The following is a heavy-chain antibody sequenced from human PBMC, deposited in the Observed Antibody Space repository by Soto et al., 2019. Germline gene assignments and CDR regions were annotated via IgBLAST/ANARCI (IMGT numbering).Heavy chain of an antibody. CDR3: AHFSGMIHWFEP. V-gene: IGHV2-5*02. D-gene: IGHD6-19*01. Sequence: QVTLKESGPTLVQPTQTLTLTCNFSGFSLATPGVAVGWLRQTPGKALEWLGHIYWDDDERYSPSLQNRLSITKNTSKNQVVLTMSNIKPLAPGTYYCAHFSGMIHWFEPWGQGTLVTVSS. J-gene: IGHJ5*02. CDR2: IYWDDDE. CDR1: GFSLATPGVA.